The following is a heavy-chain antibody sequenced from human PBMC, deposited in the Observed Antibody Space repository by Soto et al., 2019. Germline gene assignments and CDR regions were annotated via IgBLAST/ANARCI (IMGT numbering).Heavy chain of an antibody. Sequence: PSETLSLTCSVSGGSISSYYWSWIRQPPGKRLEWIGYIYYSGNTDYKSSLKSRVTISVDTSKNQFSLKLSSVTAADTAVYYCARILAAPPSYYYYMDVWGKGTTVTVSS. V-gene: IGHV4-59*08. J-gene: IGHJ6*03. CDR1: GGSISSYY. D-gene: IGHD6-6*01. CDR3: ARILAAPPSYYYYMDV. CDR2: IYYSGNT.